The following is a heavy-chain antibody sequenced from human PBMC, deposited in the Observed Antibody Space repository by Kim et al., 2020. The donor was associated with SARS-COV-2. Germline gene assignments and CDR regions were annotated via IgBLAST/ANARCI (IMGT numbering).Heavy chain of an antibody. Sequence: GGSLRLSCAASGFTFSSYWMHWVRHAPGKGLVWVSRINSDGSSTTYADSVKGRFTISRDNAKNTLYLQMNSLRAEDTAVYFCASHRPSGRGMDVWGQGTTITAS. D-gene: IGHD1-26*01. CDR2: INSDGSST. J-gene: IGHJ6*02. CDR1: GFTFSSYW. CDR3: ASHRPSGRGMDV. V-gene: IGHV3-74*01.